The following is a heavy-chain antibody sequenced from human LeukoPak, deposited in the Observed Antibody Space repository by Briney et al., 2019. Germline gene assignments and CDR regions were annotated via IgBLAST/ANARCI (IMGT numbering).Heavy chain of an antibody. V-gene: IGHV4-39*02. CDR1: GGSISSSSYY. CDR2: IYYSGST. J-gene: IGHJ4*02. D-gene: IGHD6-19*01. Sequence: SETLSLTCTVSGGSISSSSYYWGWIRQPPWKGLEWIGSIYYSGSTYYNPSLKSRVTISVDTSKNQFSLKLSSVTAADTAVYYCAREFYSSGWETYYFDYWGQGTLVTVSS. CDR3: AREFYSSGWETYYFDY.